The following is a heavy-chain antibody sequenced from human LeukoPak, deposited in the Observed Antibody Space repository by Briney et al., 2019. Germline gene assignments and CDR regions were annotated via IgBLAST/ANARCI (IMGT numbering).Heavy chain of an antibody. Sequence: GGSLRLSCAASGFTFSDYCMSWIRQAPGKGLEWVSYISSSGKTTYHADSVKGRYTISRDNAKNSLYLQMNSLRAEDTAVYYCVGICYDSSGNDADYWGQGTLVTVSS. J-gene: IGHJ4*02. V-gene: IGHV3-11*01. CDR2: ISSSGKTT. CDR1: GFTFSDYC. D-gene: IGHD3-22*01. CDR3: VGICYDSSGNDADY.